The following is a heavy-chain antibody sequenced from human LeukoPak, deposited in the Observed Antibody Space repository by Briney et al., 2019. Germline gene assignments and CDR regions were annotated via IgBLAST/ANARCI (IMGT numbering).Heavy chain of an antibody. V-gene: IGHV1-69*04. J-gene: IGHJ4*02. Sequence: SVKVSCKASGGNFSTYAINWVRQAPGQGLEWMGRTIPFLGLASSAQKFQGGVTITADKSTNIAYLEVSSLASDDTAVYYCAGGSLETDTNMARDWGQGTLVTVSS. CDR3: AGGSLETDTNMARD. D-gene: IGHD5-18*01. CDR2: TIPFLGLA. CDR1: GGNFSTYA.